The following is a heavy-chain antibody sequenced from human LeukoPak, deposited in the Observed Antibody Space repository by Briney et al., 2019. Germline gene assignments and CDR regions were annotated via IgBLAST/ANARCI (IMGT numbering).Heavy chain of an antibody. CDR3: ARDRGGVVVPAAILDY. D-gene: IGHD2-2*01. Sequence: GGSLRLSCAASGFTFSSYGMHWVRQAPGKGLEWVAVIWYDGSNKYYAGSVKGRFTISRDNSKNTLYLQMNSLRAEDTAVYYCARDRGGVVVPAAILDYWGQGTLVTVSS. CDR1: GFTFSSYG. V-gene: IGHV3-33*01. CDR2: IWYDGSNK. J-gene: IGHJ4*02.